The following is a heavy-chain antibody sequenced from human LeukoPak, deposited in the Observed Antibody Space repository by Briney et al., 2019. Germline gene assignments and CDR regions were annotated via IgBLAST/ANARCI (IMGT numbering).Heavy chain of an antibody. J-gene: IGHJ5*02. V-gene: IGHV1-69*17. D-gene: IGHD5-24*01. CDR3: ARDFRLRDDYRYLRWFDP. CDR2: IIPMFDIV. Sequence: ASAKVSCKASGGTFSTYSISWVRQAPGQGLEWMGEIIPMFDIVNYAQNFQGRITITADKSTSTAYMELSSLRSDDAAVYYCARDFRLRDDYRYLRWFDPWGQGTLVTVSS. CDR1: GGTFSTYS.